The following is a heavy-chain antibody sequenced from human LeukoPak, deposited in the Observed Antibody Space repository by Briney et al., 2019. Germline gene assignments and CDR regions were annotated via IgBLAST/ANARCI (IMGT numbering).Heavy chain of an antibody. CDR1: GFTFSGFE. CDR3: ARGVFGRFDP. D-gene: IGHD3-3*01. Sequence: PGGSLRLSCAASGFTFSGFEMNCVRQAPGKGLEWVSYISTSGTTIYYADSVKGRFTMSRDNAKNSLYLQMNSLRAEDTAVYYCARGVFGRFDPWGQGTLVTVSS. J-gene: IGHJ5*02. V-gene: IGHV3-48*03. CDR2: ISTSGTTI.